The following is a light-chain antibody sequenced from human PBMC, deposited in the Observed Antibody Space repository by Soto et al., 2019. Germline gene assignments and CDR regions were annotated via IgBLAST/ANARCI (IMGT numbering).Light chain of an antibody. V-gene: IGLV2-14*01. Sequence: QSALTRPASVSGSPGQSITISCTGTSSDIGYYNYVSWYQQYPGKAPKLIIYEVSNRPSGVSNRFSGSKSANTTSLTISGLQAEDEADYHCSSYKTGSTVVFGTGTQLTVL. CDR1: SSDIGYYNY. J-gene: IGLJ1*01. CDR3: SSYKTGSTVV. CDR2: EVS.